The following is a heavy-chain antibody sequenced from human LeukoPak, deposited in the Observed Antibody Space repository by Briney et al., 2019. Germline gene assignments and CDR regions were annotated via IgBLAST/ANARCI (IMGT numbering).Heavy chain of an antibody. CDR1: GFTFSSYG. J-gene: IGHJ2*01. CDR3: AKDLATSIAAAGPFDL. Sequence: GGSLRLSCAASGFTFSSYGMHWVRQAPGKGLEWVAVISYDGSNKYYADSVKGRFTISRDNSKNTLYLQMNSLRAEDTAVYYCAKDLATSIAAAGPFDLWGRGTLATVSS. V-gene: IGHV3-30*18. CDR2: ISYDGSNK. D-gene: IGHD6-13*01.